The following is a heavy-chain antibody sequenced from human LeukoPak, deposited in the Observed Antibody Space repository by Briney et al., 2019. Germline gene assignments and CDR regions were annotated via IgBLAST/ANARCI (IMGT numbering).Heavy chain of an antibody. V-gene: IGHV3-11*01. CDR3: ARGKRRFDS. Sequence: PGGSLRLSCAASGFTFSDYYMSWIRQAPGKGLEWVSYMSESGSSIYYAASVKGRFTIPRDNVNHSLFLQMNSLRAEDTAVYYCARGKRRFDSWGQGTLVTVSS. J-gene: IGHJ4*02. CDR1: GFTFSDYY. CDR2: MSESGSSI.